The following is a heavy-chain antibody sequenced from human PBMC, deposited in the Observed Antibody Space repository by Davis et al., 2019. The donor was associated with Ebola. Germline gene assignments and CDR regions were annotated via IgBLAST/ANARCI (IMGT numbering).Heavy chain of an antibody. D-gene: IGHD5-24*01. V-gene: IGHV3-23*01. Sequence: ADSVKGRFTISRDNSRNTLYLQMNGLRVEDTAIYYCAKDQQWVATINYWGQGTLVTVSS. CDR3: AKDQQWVATINY. J-gene: IGHJ4*02.